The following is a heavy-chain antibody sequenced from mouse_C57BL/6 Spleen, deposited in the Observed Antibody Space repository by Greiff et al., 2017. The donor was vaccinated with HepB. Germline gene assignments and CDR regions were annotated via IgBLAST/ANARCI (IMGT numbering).Heavy chain of an antibody. V-gene: IGHV1-82*01. CDR1: GYAFSSSW. CDR3: ARGDAVVGFDY. J-gene: IGHJ2*01. CDR2: IYPGDGDT. D-gene: IGHD1-1*01. Sequence: LEESGPELVKPGASVKISCKASGYAFSSSWMNWVKQRPGKGLEWIGRIYPGDGDTNYNGKFKGKATLTADKSSSTAYMQLSSLTSEDSAVYFCARGDAVVGFDYWGQGTTLTVSS.